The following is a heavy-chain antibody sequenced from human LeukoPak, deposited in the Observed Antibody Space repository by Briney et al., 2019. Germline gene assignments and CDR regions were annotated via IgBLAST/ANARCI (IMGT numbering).Heavy chain of an antibody. CDR3: TTDPEENYYDSSGYYYVLAVVSPNKDAFDI. J-gene: IGHJ3*02. Sequence: PGGSLRLSCAASGFTFSNAWMRWVRQAPGKGLEWVGRTKSKTDGGTTDYAAPVQGRFTISRDDSKNTLYLQMNSLKTEDTAVYYCTTDPEENYYDSSGYYYVLAVVSPNKDAFDIWGQGTMVTVSS. CDR2: TKSKTDGGTT. D-gene: IGHD3-22*01. V-gene: IGHV3-15*01. CDR1: GFTFSNAW.